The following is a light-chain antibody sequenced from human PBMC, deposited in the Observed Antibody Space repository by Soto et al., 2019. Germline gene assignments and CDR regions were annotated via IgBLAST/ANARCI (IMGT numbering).Light chain of an antibody. CDR2: LNNDGSH. Sequence: QPVLTQSPSASASLGASVKLTCTLSSGHSSYALAWHQKQPGKGPRYLMDLNNDGSHTKGDGIPDRFSGSSSGAERYLIISSLQSEDEADYYCQTWGTGFQVFGGGTKLTVL. CDR1: SGHSSYA. J-gene: IGLJ2*01. CDR3: QTWGTGFQV. V-gene: IGLV4-69*01.